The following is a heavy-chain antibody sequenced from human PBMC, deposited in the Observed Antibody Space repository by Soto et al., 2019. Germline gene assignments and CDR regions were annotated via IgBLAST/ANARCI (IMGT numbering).Heavy chain of an antibody. CDR2: ISAYNGNT. D-gene: IGHD6-19*01. Sequence: ASVTVSSTDSGYTITSYGISWVRQAPRQGLEWMGWISAYNGNTNYAQKLQGRVTMTTDTSTSTAYTELRSLRSDDTAVYYCARGSSGWYPNFDYWGQGTLVTVSS. V-gene: IGHV1-18*01. J-gene: IGHJ4*02. CDR1: GYTITSYG. CDR3: ARGSSGWYPNFDY.